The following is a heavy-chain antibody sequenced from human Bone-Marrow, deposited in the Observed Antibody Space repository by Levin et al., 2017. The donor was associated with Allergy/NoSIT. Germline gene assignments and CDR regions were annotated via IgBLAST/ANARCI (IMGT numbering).Heavy chain of an antibody. CDR2: INPNVGGT. V-gene: IGHV1-2*02. D-gene: IGHD3-3*01. Sequence: GESLKISCKTSGYTFTAHYIYWVRQAPGQGPEWMGWINPNVGGTNYAQKFRGRITMTRDTSINTVYMQLNSLTYDDTAIYFCARDGPQHEFWSGRQTAFLSYAMDVWGQGTTVTVSS. CDR1: GYTFTAHY. J-gene: IGHJ6*02. CDR3: ARDGPQHEFWSGRQTAFLSYAMDV.